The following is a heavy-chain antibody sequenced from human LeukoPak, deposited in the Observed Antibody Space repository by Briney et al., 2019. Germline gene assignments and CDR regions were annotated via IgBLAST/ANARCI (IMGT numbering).Heavy chain of an antibody. CDR3: ARVVYYDSSGHPAFYFDY. CDR2: IYSGGST. J-gene: IGHJ4*02. CDR1: GFTVSTNY. Sequence: GSLRLSCAASGFTVSTNYMSWVRQAPGKGLEWVSVIYSGGSTYYADSVKGRFTVSRDNSKNTLYLQMNILRAEDTAVYYCARVVYYDSSGHPAFYFDYWGQGTLVTVSS. V-gene: IGHV3-53*01. D-gene: IGHD3-22*01.